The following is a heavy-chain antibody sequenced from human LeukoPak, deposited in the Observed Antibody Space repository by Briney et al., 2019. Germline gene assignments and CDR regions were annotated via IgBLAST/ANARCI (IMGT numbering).Heavy chain of an antibody. CDR3: AKDGQLGGSSWFTLYFDH. D-gene: IGHD6-13*01. Sequence: GGSLRLSCAASGFTFSMYGMQWVRQAPGKGLEWVAVISYDGSNIYYTDSVKGRFTISRDNSKNTLYLQMNSLRPEDTAVYYCAKDGQLGGSSWFTLYFDHWGQGTQVTVSS. J-gene: IGHJ4*02. CDR1: GFTFSMYG. V-gene: IGHV3-30*18. CDR2: ISYDGSNI.